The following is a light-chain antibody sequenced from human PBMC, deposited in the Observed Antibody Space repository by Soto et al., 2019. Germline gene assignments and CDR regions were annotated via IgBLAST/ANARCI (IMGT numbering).Light chain of an antibody. V-gene: IGLV2-14*01. Sequence: QSVLTQPASVSGSPGQSITIPCTGTSSDIGNYNAVSWYQQHPGKAPKLIIYEVTNRPSGLSDRFSGSKSGNTASLTISGLQAEDEADYYCGSWTTYRPYVFATGTKATVL. CDR2: EVT. CDR3: GSWTTYRPYV. J-gene: IGLJ1*01. CDR1: SSDIGNYNA.